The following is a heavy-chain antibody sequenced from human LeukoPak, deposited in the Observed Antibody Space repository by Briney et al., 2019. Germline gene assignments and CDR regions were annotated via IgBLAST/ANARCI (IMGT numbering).Heavy chain of an antibody. CDR1: KFTFSTYN. J-gene: IGHJ5*02. Sequence: GGSLRLSCTASKFTFSTYNLNWVRQAPGKGLEWISYISSGSNTIYYADSVKGRFTISRDNAKSSLYLQMNSLRAEDTAVYYCARAGLMVRGVYDWFDPWGQGTLVTVSS. V-gene: IGHV3-48*01. CDR2: ISSGSNTI. D-gene: IGHD3-10*01. CDR3: ARAGLMVRGVYDWFDP.